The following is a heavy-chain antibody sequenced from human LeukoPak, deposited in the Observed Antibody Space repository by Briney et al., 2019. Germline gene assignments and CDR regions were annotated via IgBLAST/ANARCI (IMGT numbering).Heavy chain of an antibody. CDR3: ARLENYYGSESYYKDY. V-gene: IGHV4-34*01. J-gene: IGHJ4*02. D-gene: IGHD3-10*01. CDR2: INHSGST. CDR1: XXSFSGYY. Sequence: SETLSLTCAXYXXSFSGYYWSWIRQPPGKGLEWIGEINHSGSTNYNPSLKSRVTISVDTSKNQFSLKLSSVTAADTAVYYCARLENYYGSESYYKDYWGQGTLVTVSS.